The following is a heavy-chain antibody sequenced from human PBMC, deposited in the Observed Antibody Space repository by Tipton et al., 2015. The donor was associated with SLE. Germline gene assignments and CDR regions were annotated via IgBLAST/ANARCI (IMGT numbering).Heavy chain of an antibody. D-gene: IGHD3-16*01. CDR1: GGSFSGYY. CDR2: INHSGST. Sequence: TLSLTCAVYGGSFSGYYWSWIRQPPGKGLEWIGEINHSGSTNYNPSLKSRVTISVDTSKNQFSLKLSSVTAADTAVYYCARCEGARDYWGQGTLVTVSS. V-gene: IGHV4-34*01. CDR3: ARCEGARDY. J-gene: IGHJ4*02.